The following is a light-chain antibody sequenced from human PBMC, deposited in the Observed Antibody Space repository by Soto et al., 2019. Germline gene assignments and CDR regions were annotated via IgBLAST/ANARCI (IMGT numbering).Light chain of an antibody. J-gene: IGKJ2*02. CDR1: QSITFY. V-gene: IGKV1-39*01. CDR2: AAS. CDR3: QPSYSTPRT. Sequence: DIQMTQSPSSLSAFVGDRVTITCRASQSITFYLNWYQQKPGKAPKLLIYAASSLQSGVPSRFSGSGSGTDFTLTITSLQPEDFAPYYCQPSYSTPRTFGQGTTLEIK.